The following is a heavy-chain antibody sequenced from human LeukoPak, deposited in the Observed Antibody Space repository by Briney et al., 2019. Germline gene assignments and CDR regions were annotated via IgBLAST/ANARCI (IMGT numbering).Heavy chain of an antibody. CDR1: GFAFSRYA. J-gene: IGHJ4*02. V-gene: IGHV3-23*01. CDR2: ITESGHST. CDR3: AKGFACAEDRCYGLDS. D-gene: IGHD4/OR15-4a*01. Sequence: GGSLRLSCAASGFAFSRYAMTWVRQAPGKGLEWVSLITESGHSTYYTKSVKGRFTISRDNSKNTLFLQMNSLGVEDTALYFCAKGFACAEDRCYGLDSWGQGSLVIVSS.